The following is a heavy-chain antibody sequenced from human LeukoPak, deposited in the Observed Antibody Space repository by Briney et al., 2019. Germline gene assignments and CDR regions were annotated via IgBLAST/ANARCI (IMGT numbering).Heavy chain of an antibody. V-gene: IGHV1-18*01. Sequence: ASVKVSCKASGYTLTSYGISWVRPAPGQGLEWMGWISAYNGNTNYAQKLQGRVTMTTDTSTSTAYMELRSLRSDDTAVYYCARDVYYDILTGDYYYYMDVWGKGTTVIVSS. CDR3: ARDVYYDILTGDYYYYMDV. CDR1: GYTLTSYG. D-gene: IGHD3-9*01. J-gene: IGHJ6*03. CDR2: ISAYNGNT.